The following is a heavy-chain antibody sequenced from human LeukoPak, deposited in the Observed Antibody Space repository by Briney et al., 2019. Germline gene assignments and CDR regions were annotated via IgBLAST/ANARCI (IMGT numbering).Heavy chain of an antibody. CDR2: IYTSGST. V-gene: IGHV4-4*07. Sequence: KPSETLSLTCTVSGGSISSYYWSWIRQPAGKGLEWIGRIYTSGSTNYNPSLKSRVTMSVDTSKNQFSLKLSSVTAADTAVYYCARDGGYDSSGYYYEGWDYWGQGTLVTVSS. CDR3: ARDGGYDSSGYYYEGWDY. D-gene: IGHD3-22*01. CDR1: GGSISSYY. J-gene: IGHJ4*02.